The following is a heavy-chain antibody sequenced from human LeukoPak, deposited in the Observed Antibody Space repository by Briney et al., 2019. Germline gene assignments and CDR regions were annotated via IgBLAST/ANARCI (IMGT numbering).Heavy chain of an antibody. CDR1: GYSFTSYW. D-gene: IGHD6-6*01. J-gene: IGHJ5*02. CDR2: IYPGDSDT. CDR3: ARLGGSSSTYNWFDP. V-gene: IGHV5-51*01. Sequence: ESLTISCKGSGYSFTSYWIGWVRQMPGKGLEWMGIIYPGDSDTRYSPSFQGQVTISADKSISTAYLQWSSLKASDTAMYYCARLGGSSSTYNWFDPWGQGTLVTVSS.